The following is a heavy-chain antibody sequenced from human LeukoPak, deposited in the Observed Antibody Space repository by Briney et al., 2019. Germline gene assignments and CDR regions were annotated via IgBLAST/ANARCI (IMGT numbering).Heavy chain of an antibody. J-gene: IGHJ4*02. CDR3: ACPADDYYGSATAFDY. CDR1: GYTFTSYG. D-gene: IGHD3-10*01. Sequence: GASEKVSCKASGYTFTSYGISWVRQAPGQGLECMGWISVYNGNTNYAQKFQGRVTMTTDTSTNTDYMELRSLRSDDTAVYYCACPADDYYGSATAFDYWGQGTPVTVSS. CDR2: ISVYNGNT. V-gene: IGHV1-18*01.